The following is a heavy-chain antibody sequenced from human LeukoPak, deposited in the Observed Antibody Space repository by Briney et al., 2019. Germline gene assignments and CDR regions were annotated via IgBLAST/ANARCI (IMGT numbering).Heavy chain of an antibody. CDR3: ARDSSGWFDSSNYFDY. CDR2: IYYSGST. Sequence: PSETLSLTCAVYGGSFSGYYWSWIRQPPGKGLEWIGSIYYSGSTYYNPSLKSRVTISVDTSKNQFSLKLSSVTAADTAVYYCARDSSGWFDSSNYFDYWGQGTLVTVSS. D-gene: IGHD6-19*01. CDR1: GGSFSGYY. J-gene: IGHJ4*02. V-gene: IGHV4-34*01.